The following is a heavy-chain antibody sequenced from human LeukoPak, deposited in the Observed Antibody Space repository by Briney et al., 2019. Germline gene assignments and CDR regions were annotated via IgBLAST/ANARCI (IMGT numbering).Heavy chain of an antibody. V-gene: IGHV4-31*03. J-gene: IGHJ4*02. D-gene: IGHD3-22*01. CDR1: GDSISCGYY. CDR2: IYYSGTT. CDR3: ARSDSSGYYYLGDY. Sequence: SETLSLTCTVSGDSISCGYYWTWIRQHPWKGLEWIGYIYYSGTTYYNPSLKSRVTISVDTSKNQFSLKLSSVTAADTAVYYCARSDSSGYYYLGDYWGQGTLVTVSS.